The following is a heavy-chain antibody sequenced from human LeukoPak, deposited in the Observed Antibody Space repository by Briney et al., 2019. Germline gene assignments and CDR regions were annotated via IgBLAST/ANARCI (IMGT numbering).Heavy chain of an antibody. CDR1: GFIFSIYE. D-gene: IGHD3-16*01. J-gene: IGHJ4*02. Sequence: GGSLRLSCGASGFIFSIYEMNWVRQAPEKGLEWISYISANGDTIYHADSVRGRFTISRDNAKNSLYLQMNSLRAEDTALYYCVSAYGGLLDYWGQGTLVTVSS. CDR3: VSAYGGLLDY. CDR2: ISANGDTI. V-gene: IGHV3-48*03.